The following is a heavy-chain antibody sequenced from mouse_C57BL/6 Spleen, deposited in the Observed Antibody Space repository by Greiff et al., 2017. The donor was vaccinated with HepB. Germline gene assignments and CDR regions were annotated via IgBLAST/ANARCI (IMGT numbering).Heavy chain of an antibody. D-gene: IGHD2-4*01. Sequence: VQLQQSGAELVRPGASVKLSCTASGFNIKDDYMHWVKQRPEQGLEWIGWIDPENGDTEYASKLQGKATITADPSSNTAYLQLSSLTSEDTAVYYCTTDDYEGFDYWGQGTTLTVSS. J-gene: IGHJ2*01. CDR3: TTDDYEGFDY. CDR1: GFNIKDDY. V-gene: IGHV14-4*01. CDR2: IDPENGDT.